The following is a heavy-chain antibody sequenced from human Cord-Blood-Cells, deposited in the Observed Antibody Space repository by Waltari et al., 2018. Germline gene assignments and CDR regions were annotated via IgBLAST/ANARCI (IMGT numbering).Heavy chain of an antibody. Sequence: QVQLQESGPGLVKPSQTLSLTCPFSGGPTTSGGYYWSWNRQHPGKGLEWIGYIYYSGSTYYNPSLKSRVTISVDTSKNQFSLKLSSVTAADTAVYYCARVNSNYFLFDYWGQGTLVTVSS. CDR3: ARVNSNYFLFDY. CDR2: IYYSGST. D-gene: IGHD4-4*01. J-gene: IGHJ4*02. CDR1: GGPTTSGGYY. V-gene: IGHV4-31*03.